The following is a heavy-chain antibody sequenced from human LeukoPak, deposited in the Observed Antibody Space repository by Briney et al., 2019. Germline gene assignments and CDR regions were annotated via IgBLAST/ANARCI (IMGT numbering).Heavy chain of an antibody. Sequence: GASVKVSCKASGYTFTSYAMHWVRQAPGQRLEWMGWINAGNGNTKYSQKFQGRVTITKDTSASTAYMELSSLRSEDTAVYYCARDRSGGSCFDPWGQGTLVTVSS. D-gene: IGHD2-15*01. CDR1: GYTFTSYA. CDR2: INAGNGNT. CDR3: ARDRSGGSCFDP. J-gene: IGHJ5*02. V-gene: IGHV1-3*01.